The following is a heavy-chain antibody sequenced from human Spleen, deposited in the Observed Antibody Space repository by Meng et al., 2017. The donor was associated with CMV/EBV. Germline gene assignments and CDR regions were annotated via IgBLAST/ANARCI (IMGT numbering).Heavy chain of an antibody. D-gene: IGHD2-2*02. J-gene: IGHJ6*02. CDR1: GFTFSSYW. V-gene: IGHV3-9*01. CDR3: ARRECSTSCYNYGMDV. Sequence: GGSLRLSCAASGFTFSSYWMHWVRQTPGKGLEWVSGISWSSGSIGYADSVKGRFTISRDSAKKSLYLQMDSLRAEDTAVYYCARRECSTSCYNYGMDVWGQGTTVTVSS. CDR2: ISWSSGSI.